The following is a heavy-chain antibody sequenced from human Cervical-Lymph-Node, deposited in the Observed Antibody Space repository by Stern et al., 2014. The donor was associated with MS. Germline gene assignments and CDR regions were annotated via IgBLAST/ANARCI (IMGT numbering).Heavy chain of an antibody. CDR1: GYSFPAHW. V-gene: IGHV5-51*01. CDR3: ARQEGTRHYGLDV. CDR2: IYPGDSDI. J-gene: IGHJ6*02. Sequence: MQLVQSGAEVKKSGESLKISCKASGYSFPAHWIAWVRQMPGKGLEWMGIIYPGDSDIRYSPSSQGQVTISADKSTRTAYLQWSRLKASDSAIYYCARQEGTRHYGLDVWGQGTTVTVSS. D-gene: IGHD1-7*01.